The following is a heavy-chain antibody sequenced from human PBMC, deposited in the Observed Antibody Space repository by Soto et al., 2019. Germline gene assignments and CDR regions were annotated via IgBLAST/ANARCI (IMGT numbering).Heavy chain of an antibody. CDR1: GDSYSISTYS. CDR3: AGMPYTSGLRFDP. Sequence: SETLSLTCNMSGDSYSISTYSWSWIRQPPGKALQWIGFIYQNGVTSYNPSLASRVSISLDRSNNQCSLKLKSVTAADTAVYFCAGMPYTSGLRFDPWGPGTLVTVSS. D-gene: IGHD6-19*01. CDR2: IYQNGVT. J-gene: IGHJ5*02. V-gene: IGHV4-30-2*01.